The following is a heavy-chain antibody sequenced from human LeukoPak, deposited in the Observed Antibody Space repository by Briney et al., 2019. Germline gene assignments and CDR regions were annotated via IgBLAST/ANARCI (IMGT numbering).Heavy chain of an antibody. V-gene: IGHV3-33*01. CDR2: IWYDGSNK. J-gene: IGHJ4*03. CDR3: ARDAGRYFDWLGY. Sequence: GGSLRPSCAASGFTFSSYGMHWVRQAPGKGLEWVAVIWYDGSNKYYADSVKGRFTISRDNSKNTLYLQMNSLRAEDTAVYYCARDAGRYFDWLGYWGQGTLDTVSS. D-gene: IGHD3-9*01. CDR1: GFTFSSYG.